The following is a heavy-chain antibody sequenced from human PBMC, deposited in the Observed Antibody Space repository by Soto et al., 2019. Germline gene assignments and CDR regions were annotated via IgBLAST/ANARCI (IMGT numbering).Heavy chain of an antibody. CDR2: IYYSGST. D-gene: IGHD3-16*01. V-gene: IGHV4-59*01. CDR3: AKMRLGYYYGMDV. J-gene: IGHJ6*02. CDR1: GGSISSYY. Sequence: SETLSLTCTVSGGSISSYYWSWIRQPPGKGLEWIGYIYYSGSTNYNPSLKSRVTISVDASKNQFSLKLSSVTAADTAVYYCAKMRLGYYYGMDVWGQGTTVTVSS.